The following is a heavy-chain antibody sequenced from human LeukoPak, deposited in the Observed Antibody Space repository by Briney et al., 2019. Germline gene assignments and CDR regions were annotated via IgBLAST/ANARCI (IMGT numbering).Heavy chain of an antibody. V-gene: IGHV1-2*06. J-gene: IGHJ4*02. CDR3: VRAPSGAAVGFDY. Sequence: ASVKVSCKASGYIFTDYYIHWVRQAPGQGLEWLGRINPNSGGTNSAQKFQGRVTMTRDTSISTAYMELSRLRSDDTAVYYCVRAPSGAAVGFDYWGQGTLVTVSS. D-gene: IGHD3-10*01. CDR1: GYIFTDYY. CDR2: INPNSGGT.